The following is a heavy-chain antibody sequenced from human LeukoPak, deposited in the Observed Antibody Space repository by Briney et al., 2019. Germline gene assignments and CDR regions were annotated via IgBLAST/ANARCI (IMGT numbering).Heavy chain of an antibody. CDR2: ISSSSSYI. V-gene: IGHV3-21*01. J-gene: IGHJ4*02. Sequence: GGSLRLSCAASGFTFSSYGMNWVRQAPGKGLEWVSSISSSSSYIYYADSVKGRFTISRDNAKNSLYLQMNSLRAEDTAVYYCASRKTRTYYYDSSGYGPFDYWGQGTLVTVSS. D-gene: IGHD3-22*01. CDR3: ASRKTRTYYYDSSGYGPFDY. CDR1: GFTFSSYG.